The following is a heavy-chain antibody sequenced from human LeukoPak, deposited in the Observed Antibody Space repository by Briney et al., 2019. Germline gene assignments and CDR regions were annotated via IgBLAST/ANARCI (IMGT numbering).Heavy chain of an antibody. CDR2: ISSSSNYI. D-gene: IGHD2-2*01. J-gene: IGHJ4*02. V-gene: IGHV3-21*01. CDR1: GFTFSSYS. CDR3: ASLLAFCTTTRCPDY. Sequence: PGGSLRLSCAASGFTFSSYSMNWVRQAPGKGLEWVSSISSSSNYIYYADSVKGRFTISRDNAKNSLYLQMNSLRAEDTAVYYCASLLAFCTTTRCPDYWGQGTLVTVSS.